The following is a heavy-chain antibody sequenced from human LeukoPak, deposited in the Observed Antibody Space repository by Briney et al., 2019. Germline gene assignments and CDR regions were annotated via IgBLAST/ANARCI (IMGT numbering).Heavy chain of an antibody. CDR3: AREVHIAARPLSFDY. CDR1: GYTFTGYY. CDR2: INPNSGGT. J-gene: IGHJ4*02. D-gene: IGHD6-6*01. Sequence: ASVKVSCKASGYTFTGYYMHWVRQAPGQGLEWMGWINPNSGGTNYAQKFQGRVTMTRDTSISTAYMELSRLRSDDTAVYYCAREVHIAARPLSFDYWGQGTLVTVSS. V-gene: IGHV1-2*02.